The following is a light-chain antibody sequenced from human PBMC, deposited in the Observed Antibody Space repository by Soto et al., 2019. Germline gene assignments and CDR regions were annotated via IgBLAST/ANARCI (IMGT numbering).Light chain of an antibody. CDR3: QQYGGSRWT. V-gene: IGKV3-20*01. Sequence: EIVLTQSPGTLSLSPGDRASLSCRASQNVGSAYLAWYQHKPGQAPRLLIFGTSSRATGIPDRFSGSGSGTDFTLTISRLEAEDFAVYYCQQYGGSRWTFSQGTKVEAK. CDR2: GTS. J-gene: IGKJ1*01. CDR1: QNVGSAY.